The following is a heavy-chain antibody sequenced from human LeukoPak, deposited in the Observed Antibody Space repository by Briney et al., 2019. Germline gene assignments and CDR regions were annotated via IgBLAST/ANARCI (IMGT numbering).Heavy chain of an antibody. Sequence: PGGSLRLSCAASGFTVSSNYMSWVRQAPGKGLEWVSVIYSGGSTYYADSVKGRFTISRDNSKNTLYLQMNSLRAEDTAVYYCARDPGGPQLWDDYWGQGPLVTVPS. J-gene: IGHJ4*02. CDR3: ARDPGGPQLWDDY. V-gene: IGHV3-53*01. D-gene: IGHD5-18*01. CDR2: IYSGGST. CDR1: GFTVSSNY.